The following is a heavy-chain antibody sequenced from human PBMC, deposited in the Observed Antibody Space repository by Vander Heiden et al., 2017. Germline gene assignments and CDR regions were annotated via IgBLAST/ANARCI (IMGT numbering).Heavy chain of an antibody. Sequence: EVQLVESGGGLVQPGRSLRLSCPASGFTFDDYAMHWVRQAPGKGLEWVSGISWNSGSIGYADSVKGRFTISRDNAKNSLYLQMNSLRAEDTALYYCAKDIGDSSAPHYYYGMDVWGQGTTVTVSS. V-gene: IGHV3-9*01. J-gene: IGHJ6*02. D-gene: IGHD6-25*01. CDR1: GFTFDDYA. CDR2: ISWNSGSI. CDR3: AKDIGDSSAPHYYYGMDV.